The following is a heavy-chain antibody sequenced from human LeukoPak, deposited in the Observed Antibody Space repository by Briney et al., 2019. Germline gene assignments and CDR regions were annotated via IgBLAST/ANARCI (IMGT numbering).Heavy chain of an antibody. CDR3: ARDLSQLWFGDGYAFDI. V-gene: IGHV1-46*01. CDR1: GYTFTSHF. J-gene: IGHJ3*02. Sequence: ASVKVSCKASGYTFTSHFMHWVRQAPGQGLEWMGIINPRGGSTSYTQKFQGRVTMTRDTSISTAYMELSRLRSDDTAVYYCARDLSQLWFGDGYAFDIWGQGTIVTVSS. D-gene: IGHD5-18*01. CDR2: INPRGGST.